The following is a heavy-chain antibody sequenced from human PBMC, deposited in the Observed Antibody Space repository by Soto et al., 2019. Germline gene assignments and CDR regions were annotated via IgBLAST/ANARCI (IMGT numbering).Heavy chain of an antibody. CDR3: ARLSQLRYDFWSGYHNYFDY. J-gene: IGHJ4*02. Sequence: PSETLSLTCTVSGGSISSSSYYWGWIRQPPGKGLEWIGSIYYSGSTYYNPSLKSRVTISVDTSKNQFSLKLSSVTAADTAVYYCARLSQLRYDFWSGYHNYFDYWGQGTLVTVSS. CDR2: IYYSGST. D-gene: IGHD3-3*01. CDR1: GGSISSSSYY. V-gene: IGHV4-39*01.